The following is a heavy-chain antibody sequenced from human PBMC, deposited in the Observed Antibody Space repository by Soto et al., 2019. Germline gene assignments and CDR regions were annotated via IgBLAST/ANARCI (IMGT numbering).Heavy chain of an antibody. CDR2: IYYSGST. CDR3: ARERVVVVATNGRNWFDP. J-gene: IGHJ5*02. V-gene: IGHV4-30-4*01. Sequence: SETLSLTCTVSGGSISSGDYYWSWIRQPPGKGLEWIGYIYYSGSTYYNPSLKSRVTISVDTSKNQFSLKLSSVTAADTAVYYCARERVVVVATNGRNWFDPWGQGTLVTVSS. D-gene: IGHD2-15*01. CDR1: GGSISSGDYY.